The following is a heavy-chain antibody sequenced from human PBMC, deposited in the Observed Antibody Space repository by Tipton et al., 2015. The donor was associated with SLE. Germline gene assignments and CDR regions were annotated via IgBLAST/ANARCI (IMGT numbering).Heavy chain of an antibody. J-gene: IGHJ4*02. CDR2: INHNGST. CDR1: GGSFSGYY. D-gene: IGHD6-25*01. Sequence: TLSLTCAVYGGSFSGYYWNWIRQPPGKGLEWIGEINHNGSTNYNPSLKSRVTISVDTSKNQFSLKLSSVTAADTAVYYCASPGYSSDWGQGTLVTVSS. V-gene: IGHV4-34*01. CDR3: ASPGYSSD.